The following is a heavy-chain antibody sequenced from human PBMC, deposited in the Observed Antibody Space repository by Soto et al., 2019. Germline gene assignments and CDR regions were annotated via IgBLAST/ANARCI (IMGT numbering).Heavy chain of an antibody. CDR2: ISWNSGSI. Sequence: EVQLVESGGGLVQPGRSLRLSCAASGFTFDDYAMHWVRQAPGKGLEWVSGISWNSGSIGYADSVKGRFTISRDNAKNSLYLQMNSLRAEDTALYYCVMDWCDPWGQGTLVTVSS. D-gene: IGHD3-16*01. V-gene: IGHV3-9*01. J-gene: IGHJ5*02. CDR3: VMDWCDP. CDR1: GFTFDDYA.